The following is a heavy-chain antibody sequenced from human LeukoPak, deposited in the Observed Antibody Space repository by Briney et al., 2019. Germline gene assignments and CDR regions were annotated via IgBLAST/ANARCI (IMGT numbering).Heavy chain of an antibody. J-gene: IGHJ6*03. D-gene: IGHD2-8*02. CDR1: GFTIRNYG. CDR2: IWSDGNNR. V-gene: IGHV3-30*02. Sequence: SGGSLRLSCAASGFTIRNYGMHWVRQATGKGLEWVSFIWSDGNNRFYADSVKGRFTISRDNSKNMLYLQMDTLRAEDTALYYCAKDPGASVSGFHMDVWGKGTTVIVSS. CDR3: AKDPGASVSGFHMDV.